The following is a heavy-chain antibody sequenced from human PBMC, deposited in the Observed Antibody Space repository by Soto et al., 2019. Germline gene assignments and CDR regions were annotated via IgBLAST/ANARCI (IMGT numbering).Heavy chain of an antibody. CDR2: IYGGGNT. CDR1: GFTVSGNY. D-gene: IGHD3-9*01. J-gene: IGHJ4*02. CDR3: AIFDLLTGYFDY. Sequence: GGSLRLSCAASGFTVSGNYMSWFRQAPGKGLAWVSVIYGGGNTYYADSVKGRFTISRDNSKNTLYLQMNSLRVEDTAVYYCAIFDLLTGYFDYWCQGTLVTGSS. V-gene: IGHV3-66*01.